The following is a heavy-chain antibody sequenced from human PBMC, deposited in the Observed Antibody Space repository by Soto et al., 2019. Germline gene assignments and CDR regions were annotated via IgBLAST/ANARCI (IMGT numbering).Heavy chain of an antibody. J-gene: IGHJ4*02. CDR2: MNPESGNI. CDR1: GYTFTSYD. D-gene: IGHD2-2*01. V-gene: IGHV1-8*01. Sequence: ASVKVSCKASGYTFTSYDINWVRQATGQGLEWMGWMNPESGNIGYAQKLQGRVTMTRDTSISTAYMDLIGLRSDDTAVYYCARFVRNQLPTIDCWGQVTLVTVSS. CDR3: ARFVRNQLPTIDC.